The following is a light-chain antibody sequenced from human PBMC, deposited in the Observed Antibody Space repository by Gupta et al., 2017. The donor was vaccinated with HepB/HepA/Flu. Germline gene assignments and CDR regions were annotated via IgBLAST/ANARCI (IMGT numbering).Light chain of an antibody. Sequence: DIQMTQSPSSLSASVGDRVTITCRASQSISSYLNWYQQKPGKAPKLLIYAASSLQSGVPSRFSGSGSRTDFTITISSQQPEDFATYYCQQSYSTLGTFGQGTKVEIK. J-gene: IGKJ1*01. CDR1: QSISSY. V-gene: IGKV1-39*01. CDR3: QQSYSTLGT. CDR2: AAS.